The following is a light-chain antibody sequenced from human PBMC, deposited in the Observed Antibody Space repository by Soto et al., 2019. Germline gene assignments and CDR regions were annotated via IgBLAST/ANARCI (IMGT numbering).Light chain of an antibody. CDR1: QGISNS. CDR2: GAS. CDR3: QQYTNWPPTYT. J-gene: IGKJ2*01. Sequence: EIVMTQSPATLSVSPGERATLSCRASQGISNSLAWFQQKPGQAPRLIIYGASTLATHVPARFSGSGSRTEVTLTITSLQSEDVAVYYCQQYTNWPPTYTFGQGTKLEIK. V-gene: IGKV3-15*01.